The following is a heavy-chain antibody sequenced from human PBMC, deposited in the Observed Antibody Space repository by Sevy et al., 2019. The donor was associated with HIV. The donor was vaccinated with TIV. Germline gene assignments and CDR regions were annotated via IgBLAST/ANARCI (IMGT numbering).Heavy chain of an antibody. V-gene: IGHV3-7*01. D-gene: IGHD6-19*01. CDR1: GFTLSGYW. CDR2: IKQDGSEK. J-gene: IGHJ5*02. Sequence: GGSLRLSCAASGFTLSGYWMSWVRHAPGKGLEWVANIKQDGSEKYYVDSVKGRFSISRDNAKNSLYLQMNSLRAEDTPVYYCARDRYNNDWYGWIDPWGQGTLVTVSS. CDR3: ARDRYNNDWYGWIDP.